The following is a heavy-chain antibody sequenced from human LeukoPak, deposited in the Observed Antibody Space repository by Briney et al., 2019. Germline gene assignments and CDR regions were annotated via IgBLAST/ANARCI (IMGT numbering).Heavy chain of an antibody. V-gene: IGHV3-21*01. CDR3: ARDTGYCSSTSCYEHYFDY. CDR2: ISSSCSYI. Sequence: GGSLRLSCAASGFTFSSYSMNWVRQAPGKGLEWVSSISSSCSYIYYADSVKGRFTISRDNAKNSLYLQMNSLRAEDTAVYYCARDTGYCSSTSCYEHYFDYWGQGTLVTVSS. D-gene: IGHD2-2*01. CDR1: GFTFSSYS. J-gene: IGHJ4*02.